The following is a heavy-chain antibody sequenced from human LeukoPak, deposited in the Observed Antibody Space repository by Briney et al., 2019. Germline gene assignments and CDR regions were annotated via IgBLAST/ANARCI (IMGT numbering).Heavy chain of an antibody. Sequence: PGGSLRLSCAASGFTFSNYAMSWVRQAPGKGLEWVSGISGSGGSTYYADSVKGRFTISRDNSKNTLYLQMNSLRVEDTAVYYCAKAPPYSGSRGPLDWWGQGTLVTVSS. V-gene: IGHV3-23*01. CDR3: AKAPPYSGSRGPLDW. J-gene: IGHJ4*02. D-gene: IGHD1-26*01. CDR2: ISGSGGST. CDR1: GFTFSNYA.